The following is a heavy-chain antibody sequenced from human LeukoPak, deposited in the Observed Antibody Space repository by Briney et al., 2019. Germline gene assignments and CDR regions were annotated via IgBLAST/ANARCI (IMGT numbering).Heavy chain of an antibody. V-gene: IGHV3-23*01. CDR3: TKGNWGERLDWYFDL. D-gene: IGHD1-26*01. Sequence: SGGSLRLSCAASGFTFSSYDMSWVRQAPGSGLEWVSGITGSGGSTYYADSVKGRFTISRDNSKNTLYLQMNSLRAEDTAVYYCTKGNWGERLDWYFDLWGRGTLVTVSS. CDR2: ITGSGGST. CDR1: GFTFSSYD. J-gene: IGHJ2*01.